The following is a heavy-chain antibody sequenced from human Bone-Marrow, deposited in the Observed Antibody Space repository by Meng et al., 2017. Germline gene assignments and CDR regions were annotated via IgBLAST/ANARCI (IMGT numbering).Heavy chain of an antibody. J-gene: IGHJ4*02. CDR1: GFTFSSYS. V-gene: IGHV3-21*01. CDR2: ISSSSSYI. D-gene: IGHD3-22*01. CDR3: ASRINYYDSRGRGY. Sequence: GESLKISCAASGFTFSSYSMNWVRQAPGKGLEWVSSISSSSSYIYYADSVKGRFTISRDNAKNSLYLQMNSLRAEDTAVYYCASRINYYDSRGRGYWGQGTLVTVSS.